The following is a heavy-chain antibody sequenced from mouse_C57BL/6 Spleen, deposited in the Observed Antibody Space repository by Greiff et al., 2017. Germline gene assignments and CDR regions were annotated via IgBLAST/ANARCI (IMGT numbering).Heavy chain of an antibody. CDR2: INPSNGGT. Sequence: LQPGTELVKPGASVKLSCKASGYTFTSYWMHWVKQRPGQGLEWIGNINPSNGGTNYNEKFKSKATLTVDKSSSTAYMQLSSLTSEDSAVYYCARGGYYGSSYYFDYWGQGTTLTVPS. J-gene: IGHJ2*01. CDR3: ARGGYYGSSYYFDY. V-gene: IGHV1-53*01. CDR1: GYTFTSYW. D-gene: IGHD1-1*01.